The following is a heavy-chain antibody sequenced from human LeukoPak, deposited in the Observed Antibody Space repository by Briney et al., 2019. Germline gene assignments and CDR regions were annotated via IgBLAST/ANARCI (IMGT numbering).Heavy chain of an antibody. CDR1: GGSIRDTTYY. J-gene: IGHJ4*02. Sequence: SETLSLTCTVSGGSIRDTTYYWGWIRQPPGKGLEWIGSIYYSGNTYYNPSLMSRVTISVDTSKNQFSLNLSSVTAADTAVYYCARGFLGGWLLYWGQGTLVTVSS. V-gene: IGHV4-39*07. CDR2: IYYSGNT. CDR3: ARGFLGGWLLY. D-gene: IGHD5-12*01.